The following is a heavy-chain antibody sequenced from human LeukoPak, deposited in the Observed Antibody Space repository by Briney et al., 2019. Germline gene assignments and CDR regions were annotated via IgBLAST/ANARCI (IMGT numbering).Heavy chain of an antibody. CDR3: ASGTTVTTMVGYAFDI. J-gene: IGHJ3*02. D-gene: IGHD4-17*01. CDR2: INPNSGGT. Sequence: ASVKVSCKASGYTFTGYYMHWVRQAHGQGLEWMGWINPNSGGTNYAQKFQGRVTMTRDTSISTAYMELSRLRSDDTAVYYCASGTTVTTMVGYAFDIWGQGTMVTVSS. V-gene: IGHV1-2*02. CDR1: GYTFTGYY.